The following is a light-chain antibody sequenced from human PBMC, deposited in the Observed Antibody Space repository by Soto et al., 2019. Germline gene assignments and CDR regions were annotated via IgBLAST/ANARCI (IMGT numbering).Light chain of an antibody. Sequence: QSVLTQPPSASGTPGQRVTISCSGSSSNIGGNTVSWYQQFPGTAPKLLIYTSNQRPSGVPDRFSGSKSDTSASLAISALQSEDEAHYYCAAWDDSLNGHVFGTGTKVTVL. CDR3: AAWDDSLNGHV. CDR2: TSN. CDR1: SSNIGGNT. J-gene: IGLJ1*01. V-gene: IGLV1-44*01.